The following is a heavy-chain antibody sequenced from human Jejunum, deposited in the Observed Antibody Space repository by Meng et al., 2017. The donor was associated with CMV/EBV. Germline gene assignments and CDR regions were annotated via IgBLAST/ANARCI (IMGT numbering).Heavy chain of an antibody. D-gene: IGHD3-10*01. CDR1: YY. V-gene: IGHV4-31*02. CDR3: ARDRGLTMVRGITEYYYYGMDV. J-gene: IGHJ6*02. CDR2: IYYSGTA. Sequence: YYWTMVRQHPGKGLEWIGYIYYSGTAYYNPSLKSRLTISVDTSKNQFSLKLSSVTAADTAVYYCARDRGLTMVRGITEYYYYGMDVWGQGTTVTVSS.